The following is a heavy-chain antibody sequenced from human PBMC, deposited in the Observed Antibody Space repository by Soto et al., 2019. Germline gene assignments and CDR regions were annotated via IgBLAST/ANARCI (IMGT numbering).Heavy chain of an antibody. CDR3: ASSVEGHFDF. V-gene: IGHV3-48*02. D-gene: IGHD6-19*01. J-gene: IGHJ4*01. CDR1: GFTFRVYS. CDR2: ITSDERTI. Sequence: EVQLVESGGGLVQPGGSLGLSCSASGFTFRVYSMNWVRQAPGKGLEWVSYITSDERTIHYADSVKGRFTISRDNAKNSVYLQMTSLRDEDTAVYYCASSVEGHFDFWGQGILVTVSS.